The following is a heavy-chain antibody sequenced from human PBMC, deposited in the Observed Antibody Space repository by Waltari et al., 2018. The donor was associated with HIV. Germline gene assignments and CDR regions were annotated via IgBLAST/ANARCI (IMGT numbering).Heavy chain of an antibody. CDR3: ATSGHGGPYYYYGLDV. Sequence: QVHLVQSAAEVKEPGSSGKVSCKLSGDTLSALYLHWVRQAPGKGLEWMGGFDPEDGETIHAQKFQDRVTMTEDTSTDTAYMELSSLTSEDTAVYFCATSGHGGPYYYYGLDVWGQGTTVTVSS. CDR2: FDPEDGET. V-gene: IGHV1-24*01. J-gene: IGHJ6*02. CDR1: GDTLSALY. D-gene: IGHD5-12*01.